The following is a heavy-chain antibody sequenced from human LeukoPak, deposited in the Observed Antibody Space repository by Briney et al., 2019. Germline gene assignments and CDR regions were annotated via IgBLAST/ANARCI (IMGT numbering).Heavy chain of an antibody. CDR2: ISWDGGSS. CDR1: GFTFDDYA. J-gene: IGHJ4*02. V-gene: IGHV3-43D*03. Sequence: GGSLRLSCAASGFTFDDYAMHWVRQAPGKGLEWVSLISWDGGSSYYADSVKGRFTISRDNAKNSLYLQMSSLRAEDTAVYYCASKQWLVSDFDYWGQGTLVTVSS. CDR3: ASKQWLVSDFDY. D-gene: IGHD6-19*01.